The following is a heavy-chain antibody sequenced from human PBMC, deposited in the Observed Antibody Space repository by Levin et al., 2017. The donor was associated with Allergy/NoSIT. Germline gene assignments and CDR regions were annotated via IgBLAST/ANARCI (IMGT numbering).Heavy chain of an antibody. D-gene: IGHD2-8*02. CDR1: GFIFSSYA. Sequence: QSGGSLRLSCAASGFIFSSYAMHWVRQTPGKGLEYVAAITDNGGRAYYGNSVKGKFTVSRDNSRSMLYLQVGSLGAEDTAVYYCSRAEGPESPTGEVWGQGTTVTVS. CDR3: SRAEGPESPTGEV. V-gene: IGHV3-64*01. CDR2: ITDNGGRA. J-gene: IGHJ6*02.